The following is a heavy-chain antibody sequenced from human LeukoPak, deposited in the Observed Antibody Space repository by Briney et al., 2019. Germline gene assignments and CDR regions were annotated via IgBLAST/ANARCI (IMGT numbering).Heavy chain of an antibody. CDR3: ARGDCGGDCYPDPGDY. CDR2: ISAYNGNT. J-gene: IGHJ4*02. D-gene: IGHD2-21*01. Sequence: ASVKVSCKASGYTFTSYGISWVRQAPGQGLEWMGWISAYNGNTNYAQKLQGRVTMTTDTSTSTAYMELRSLRSDDTAVYYCARGDCGGDCYPDPGDYWGQGALVTVSS. V-gene: IGHV1-18*01. CDR1: GYTFTSYG.